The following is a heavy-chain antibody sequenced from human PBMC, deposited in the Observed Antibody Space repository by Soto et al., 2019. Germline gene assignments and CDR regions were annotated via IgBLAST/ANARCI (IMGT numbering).Heavy chain of an antibody. V-gene: IGHV1-46*01. J-gene: IGHJ6*02. CDR3: ARDIRDAYYDFWSGYYAYYYYGMDV. D-gene: IGHD3-3*01. CDR2: INPSGGST. Sequence: GASVKVSCKASGYTFTSYYMHWVRQAPGQGLEWMGIINPSGGSTSYAQKFQGRVTMTRDTSTSTVYMELSSLRSEDTAVYYCARDIRDAYYDFWSGYYAYYYYGMDVWGQGTTVTVSS. CDR1: GYTFTSYY.